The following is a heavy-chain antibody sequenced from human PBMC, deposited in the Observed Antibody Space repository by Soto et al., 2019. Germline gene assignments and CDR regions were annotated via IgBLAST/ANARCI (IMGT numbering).Heavy chain of an antibody. CDR1: GGSISSGGYS. CDR2: IYHSGST. CDR3: AAGGGLPRYY. D-gene: IGHD5-12*01. V-gene: IGHV4-30-2*01. J-gene: IGHJ4*02. Sequence: SETLSLTCAVSGGSISSGGYSLSWIRQPPGKGLEWIGYIYHSGSTYYNPSLKSRVTISVDRSKNQFSLKLSSVTAADTAAYYCAAGGGLPRYYWGQGTLVTVSS.